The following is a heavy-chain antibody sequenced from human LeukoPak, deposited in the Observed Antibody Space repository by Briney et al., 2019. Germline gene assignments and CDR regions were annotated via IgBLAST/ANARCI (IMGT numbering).Heavy chain of an antibody. CDR3: ARAQFDYYDSSGYYHGDAFDI. J-gene: IGHJ3*02. D-gene: IGHD3-22*01. Sequence: ASVKVSCKASGYTFTSYDINWVRQATGQGLEWMGWMNPNSGNTGYAQKFQGRVTITRNTSISTAYMELSSLRSEDTAVYYCARAQFDYYDSSGYYHGDAFDIWGQGTMVTVSS. V-gene: IGHV1-8*03. CDR1: GYTFTSYD. CDR2: MNPNSGNT.